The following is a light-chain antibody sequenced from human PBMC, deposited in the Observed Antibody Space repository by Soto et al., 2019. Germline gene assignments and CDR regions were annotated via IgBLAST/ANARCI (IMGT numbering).Light chain of an antibody. CDR3: SSYTTSSTQV. J-gene: IGLJ1*01. CDR1: SSDVGGYNY. CDR2: EVS. V-gene: IGLV2-14*01. Sequence: QSVLTRPASVSGSPGQSITMSCTGTSSDVGGYNYVSWYQQHPGKAPKLMIYEVSNRPSGVSNRFSGSKSGNTASLTISGLQAEDEADYYCSSYTTSSTQVFGTGTKVTVL.